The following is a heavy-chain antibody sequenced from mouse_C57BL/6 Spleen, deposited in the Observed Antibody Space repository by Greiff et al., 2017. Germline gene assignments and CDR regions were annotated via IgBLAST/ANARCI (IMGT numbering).Heavy chain of an antibody. Sequence: VQLQQSGAELVKPGASVKISCKASGYAFSSYWMNWVKQRPGKGLEWIGQIYPGDGDTNYNGKFKGKATLTADKSSSTADMQLSSLTSEDSAVYFCASHYYGSSYVLAYWGQGTLVTVSA. D-gene: IGHD1-1*01. CDR2: IYPGDGDT. CDR3: ASHYYGSSYVLAY. V-gene: IGHV1-80*01. CDR1: GYAFSSYW. J-gene: IGHJ3*01.